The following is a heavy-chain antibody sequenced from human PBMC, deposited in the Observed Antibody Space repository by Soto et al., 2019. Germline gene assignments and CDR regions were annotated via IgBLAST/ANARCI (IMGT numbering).Heavy chain of an antibody. D-gene: IGHD3-16*01. V-gene: IGHV3-21*01. CDR1: GFTFSSYI. J-gene: IGHJ3*02. Sequence: GGSLRLSCAASGFTFSSYIMNWVRQAPGKGLEWVSSISSSSSYIYYADSVKGRFTISRDNAKNSLYLQMNSLRAEDTAVYYCARGQSYAPADAFDIWGQGTMVTVSS. CDR2: ISSSSSYI. CDR3: ARGQSYAPADAFDI.